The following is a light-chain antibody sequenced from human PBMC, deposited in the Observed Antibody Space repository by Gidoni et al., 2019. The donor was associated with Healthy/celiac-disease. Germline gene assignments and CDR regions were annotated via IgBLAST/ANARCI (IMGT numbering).Light chain of an antibody. CDR1: HIDSKT. CDR3: QVWHSSAHVF. J-gene: IGLJ2*01. CDR2: DDG. V-gene: IGLV3-21*03. Sequence: SFVLTQPPSVSVAPGKTATITCGGTHIDSKTVHWYQQKPGQAPVLVVFDDGDRPAGISDRFSGSNSGNTATLTISRVEAGDEADYSCQVWHSSAHVFFGGGTKLTVL.